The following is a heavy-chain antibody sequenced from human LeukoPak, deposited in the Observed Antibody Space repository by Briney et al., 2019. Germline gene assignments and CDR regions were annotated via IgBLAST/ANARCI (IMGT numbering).Heavy chain of an antibody. CDR2: IYSGGST. D-gene: IGHD6-13*01. V-gene: IGHV3-66*01. CDR1: GFTVSSNY. J-gene: IGHJ4*02. CDR3: ARSGAAGTFDY. Sequence: PGGSLRLSCAVFGFTVSSNYMNWVRQAPGKGLEWVSAIYSGGSTYYADSVKGRFTISRDNSKNTLYLQMNSLRAEDTAVYYCARSGAAGTFDYWGQGTLVTVSS.